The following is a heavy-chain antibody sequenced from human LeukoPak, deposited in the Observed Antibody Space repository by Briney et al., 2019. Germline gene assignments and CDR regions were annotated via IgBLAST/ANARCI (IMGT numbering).Heavy chain of an antibody. D-gene: IGHD6-19*01. CDR2: INHSGST. CDR3: ARGSGWYNYYYGMDV. Sequence: SETLSLTCAVYGGSFSGYYWSWIRQPPGKGLEWIGEINHSGSTNYNPPLKSRVTISVDTSKNQFSLKLSSVTAADTAVYYCARGSGWYNYYYGMDVWGQGTTVTVSS. CDR1: GGSFSGYY. V-gene: IGHV4-34*01. J-gene: IGHJ6*02.